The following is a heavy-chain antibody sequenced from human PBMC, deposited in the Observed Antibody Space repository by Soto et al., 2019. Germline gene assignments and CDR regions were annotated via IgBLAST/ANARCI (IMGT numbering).Heavy chain of an antibody. CDR1: GFTFSSYD. D-gene: IGHD3-10*01. J-gene: IGHJ6*02. Sequence: GGSLRLSCAASGFTFSSYDMHWVRQATGKGLEWVSAIGTAGDTYYPGSVKGRFTISRENAKNSLYLQMNSLRAEDTAVYYCARVPVRDYYYYGMDVWGQGTTVTVSS. CDR3: ARVPVRDYYYYGMDV. CDR2: IGTAGDT. V-gene: IGHV3-13*01.